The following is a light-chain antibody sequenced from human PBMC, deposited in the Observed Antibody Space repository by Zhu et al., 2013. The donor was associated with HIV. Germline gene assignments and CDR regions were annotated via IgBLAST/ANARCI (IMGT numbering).Light chain of an antibody. J-gene: IGLJ3*02. Sequence: SYELTQPPSVSVSPGQTASITCSGDKLGDKYACWYQQKPGQSPVLVIYGKNNRPSGIPDRLSGSSSGNTASLTITGAQAEDEADYYCNSRDSSGNHWVFGGGTKVTVL. CDR2: GKN. CDR1: KLGDKY. CDR3: NSRDSSGNHWV. V-gene: IGLV3-1*01.